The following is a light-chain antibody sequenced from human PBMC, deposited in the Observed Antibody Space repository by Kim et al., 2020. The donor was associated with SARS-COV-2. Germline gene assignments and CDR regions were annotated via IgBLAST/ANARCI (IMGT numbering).Light chain of an antibody. CDR2: QDN. CDR1: KLGGKN. J-gene: IGLJ1*01. CDR3: QAWDSSTHNYV. Sequence: PGQAARITLSGYKLGGKNGSWYQQKPGQSPVVGIYQDNQRASGIPEPFSGSNSGDTGTLTISGTPAMDEADYYCQAWDSSTHNYVFGAGTKVTVL. V-gene: IGLV3-1*01.